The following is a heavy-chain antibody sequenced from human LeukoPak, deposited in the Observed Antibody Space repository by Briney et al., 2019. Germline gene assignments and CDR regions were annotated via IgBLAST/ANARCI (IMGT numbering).Heavy chain of an antibody. CDR3: AKGPLLWD. D-gene: IGHD2/OR15-2a*01. CDR1: GFTFSSSA. J-gene: IGHJ4*02. Sequence: QSGGSLRLSCAASGFTFSSSAMSWVRQAPGKGLEWVSSISGSGGSPYYADSVKGRFTISRDNSKNTLYLQMNSLRAEDTAVYYCAKGPLLWDWGQGILVTVSS. CDR2: ISGSGGSP. V-gene: IGHV3-23*01.